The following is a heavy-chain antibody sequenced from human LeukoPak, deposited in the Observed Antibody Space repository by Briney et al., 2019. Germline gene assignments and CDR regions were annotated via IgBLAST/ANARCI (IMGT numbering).Heavy chain of an antibody. V-gene: IGHV3-48*01. Sequence: GGSLTLSCAASGFTFSDYSMNWVRQAPGKGLEWISYIGIDSGNTNYADSVKGRFTISGDKAKNSLYLQMNSLRVEDTAVYYCARDYKYAFDNWGQGTLVTVSS. CDR3: ARDYKYAFDN. D-gene: IGHD5-24*01. CDR1: GFTFSDYS. J-gene: IGHJ4*02. CDR2: IGIDSGNT.